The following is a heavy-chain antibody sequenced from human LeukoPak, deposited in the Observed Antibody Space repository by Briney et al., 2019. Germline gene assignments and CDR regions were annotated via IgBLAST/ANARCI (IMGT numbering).Heavy chain of an antibody. CDR1: GFTFSSYA. J-gene: IGHJ4*02. CDR2: ISGSGGST. CDR3: AKSLIVVVRYYFDY. Sequence: GGSLRISCAASGFTFSSYAMSWVRQAPGKGLEWVSAISGSGGSTYYADSVKGRFTISRDNSKNTLYLQMNSLRAEDTAVYYCAKSLIVVVRYYFDYWGQGTLVTVSS. D-gene: IGHD3-22*01. V-gene: IGHV3-23*01.